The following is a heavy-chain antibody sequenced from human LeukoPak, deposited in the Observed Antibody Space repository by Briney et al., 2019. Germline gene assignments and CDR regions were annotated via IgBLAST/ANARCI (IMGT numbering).Heavy chain of an antibody. CDR3: ARLRYDFVWGSYDY. J-gene: IGHJ4*02. CDR2: ISSSSSTI. V-gene: IGHV3-48*01. CDR1: GFTFSSYI. Sequence: GGSLRLSCAASGFTFSSYIMNWVRQAPGKGLDWVSYISSSSSTIYYADSVKGRFTISRDNAKNSLYLQMNSLRAEDTAVYYCARLRYDFVWGSYDYWGQGTLVTVCS. D-gene: IGHD3-16*01.